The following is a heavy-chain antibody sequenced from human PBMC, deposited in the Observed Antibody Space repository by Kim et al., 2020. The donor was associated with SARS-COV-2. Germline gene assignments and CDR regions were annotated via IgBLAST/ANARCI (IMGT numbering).Heavy chain of an antibody. CDR2: IKQDGSEK. CDR1: GFTFRNYW. J-gene: IGHJ2*01. CDR3: ARVPYLEDWYFDL. Sequence: GGSLRLFCEASGFTFRNYWMSWVRQAPGRGLEWVANIKQDGSEKYHVDSVKGRFTISRDNTKNSLYLQMNSLRAEDTAVYYCARVPYLEDWYFDLWGRGT. V-gene: IGHV3-7*01.